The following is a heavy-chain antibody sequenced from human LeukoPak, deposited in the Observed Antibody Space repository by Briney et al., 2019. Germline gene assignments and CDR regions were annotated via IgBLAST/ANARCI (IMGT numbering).Heavy chain of an antibody. Sequence: GGSLRLSCAASGFIFNSNAMTRVRQAPGKGLEWVSAISETGGGTYYADSVKGRFTISRDNSRNTLYLQMNSLRAEDTALYYCAKKYYASTGYDYWGQGTLVTVSS. CDR2: ISETGGGT. CDR3: AKKYYASTGYDY. CDR1: GFIFNSNA. J-gene: IGHJ4*02. D-gene: IGHD3-22*01. V-gene: IGHV3-23*01.